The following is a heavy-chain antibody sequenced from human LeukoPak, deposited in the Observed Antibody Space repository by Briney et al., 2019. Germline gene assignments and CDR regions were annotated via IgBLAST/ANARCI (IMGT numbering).Heavy chain of an antibody. CDR1: GYSISSGYY. D-gene: IGHD6-13*01. CDR2: IYYSGST. CDR3: ARTAAGRIYNWFDP. J-gene: IGHJ5*02. V-gene: IGHV4-61*01. Sequence: SETLSLTCTVSGYSISSGYYWSWIRQPPGKGLEWIGYIYYSGSTNYNPSLKSRVTISVDTSKNQFSLKLSSVTAADTAVYYCARTAAGRIYNWFDPWGQGTLVTVSS.